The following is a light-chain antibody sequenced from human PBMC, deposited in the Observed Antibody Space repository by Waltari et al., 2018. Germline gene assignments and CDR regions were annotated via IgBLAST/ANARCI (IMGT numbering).Light chain of an antibody. J-gene: IGLJ3*02. CDR3: CSYTSSSTWV. CDR1: SSDVGGYNF. Sequence: QSALTQPASVSGSPGQSITISCTGTSSDVGGYNFVSWYQPPPGKAPKLIISEVSNRPSGVSDRFSGSKSGTTASLTISGLQAEDEADYHCCSYTSSSTWVFGGGTELTVL. CDR2: EVS. V-gene: IGLV2-14*01.